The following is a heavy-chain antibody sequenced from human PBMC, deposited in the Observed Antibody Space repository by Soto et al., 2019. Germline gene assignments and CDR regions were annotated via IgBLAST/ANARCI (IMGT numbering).Heavy chain of an antibody. CDR3: ARVSGSYCFDY. D-gene: IGHD1-26*01. V-gene: IGHV3-72*01. Sequence: EVQLVESGGGLVQPGGSLTLSCAASGFIFSDHYMDWVRQAPGKRLEWVGRTRNKANSYTTEYAASVKGRFTISRDESKYSLYLQMTSLKTVYRAVYYCARVSGSYCFDYWGQGTLVTVSS. J-gene: IGHJ4*02. CDR1: GFIFSDHY. CDR2: TRNKANSYTT.